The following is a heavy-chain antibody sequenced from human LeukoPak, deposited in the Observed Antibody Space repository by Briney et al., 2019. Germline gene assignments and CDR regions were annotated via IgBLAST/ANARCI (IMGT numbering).Heavy chain of an antibody. V-gene: IGHV3-23*01. Sequence: GGSLRLSCAASGFTFSSYAMSWVRQAPGKGLEWVSAISGSGGITYYADSVKGRFTISRDNSKNTLYLQMNSLRAEDTAVCYCAKGNGLWFGEFTVDYWGQGTLVTVSS. CDR1: GFTFSSYA. J-gene: IGHJ4*02. CDR2: ISGSGGIT. CDR3: AKGNGLWFGEFTVDY. D-gene: IGHD3-10*01.